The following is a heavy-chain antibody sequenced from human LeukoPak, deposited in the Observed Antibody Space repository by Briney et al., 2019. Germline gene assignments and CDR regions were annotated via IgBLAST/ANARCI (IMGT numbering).Heavy chain of an antibody. CDR2: IIPILGIA. CDR1: GGTFSSYT. Sequence: ASVKVSCKASGGTFSSYTISWVRQAPGQGLEWMGRIIPILGIANYAQKFQGRVTITADKSTSTAYMELSSLRSEDTAVYYCASPLSGSYEYYSDYWGQGTLVTVSS. CDR3: ASPLSGSYEYYSDY. V-gene: IGHV1-69*02. D-gene: IGHD1-26*01. J-gene: IGHJ4*02.